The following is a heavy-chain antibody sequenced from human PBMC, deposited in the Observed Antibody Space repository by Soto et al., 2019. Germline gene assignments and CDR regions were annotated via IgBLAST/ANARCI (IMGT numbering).Heavy chain of an antibody. CDR2: MSYDGSNK. CDR3: AREEHLGVFSIRALDS. D-gene: IGHD3-16*01. Sequence: QVQLVESGGGVVQPGRSLRLFCAASGFTLSSYGMHWVRQAPGKGLEWVAVMSYDGSNKDYVDSVKGRFTISRDNSKNTLYLQMNSLRAEDTALYYCAREEHLGVFSIRALDSWAQGTLVTVSS. CDR1: GFTLSSYG. V-gene: IGHV3-30*03. J-gene: IGHJ4*02.